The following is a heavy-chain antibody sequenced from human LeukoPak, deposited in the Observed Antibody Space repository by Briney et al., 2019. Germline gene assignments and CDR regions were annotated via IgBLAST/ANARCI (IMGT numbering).Heavy chain of an antibody. J-gene: IGHJ5*02. D-gene: IGHD3-22*01. Sequence: PGGSLRLSCAASGFTFSSYSVNWVRQAPGKGLEWVSYISSSSSTIYYADSVKGRFTISRDNAKNSLYLQMNSLRAEDTAVYYCARGSADDSSGYYYWFDPWGQGTLVTVSS. V-gene: IGHV3-48*01. CDR3: ARGSADDSSGYYYWFDP. CDR2: ISSSSSTI. CDR1: GFTFSSYS.